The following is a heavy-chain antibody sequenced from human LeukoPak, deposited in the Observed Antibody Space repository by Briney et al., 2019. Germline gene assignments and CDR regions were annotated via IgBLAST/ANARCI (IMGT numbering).Heavy chain of an antibody. Sequence: GGSLRLSCAASGFTLSSYWMSWVRQAPGKGLEWVANIKQDGSEKYYVDSVKGRFTISRDNAKNSLYLQMNSLRGEDTATYYCARDGARQINIAVPGGDYWGQGTLVTVSS. CDR2: IKQDGSEK. CDR1: GFTLSSYW. J-gene: IGHJ4*02. CDR3: ARDGARQINIAVPGGDY. V-gene: IGHV3-7*01. D-gene: IGHD6-19*01.